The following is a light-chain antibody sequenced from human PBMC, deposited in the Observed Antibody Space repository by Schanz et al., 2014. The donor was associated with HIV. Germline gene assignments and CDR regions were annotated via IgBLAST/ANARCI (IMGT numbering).Light chain of an antibody. CDR3: QQSYGTSWT. J-gene: IGKJ1*01. V-gene: IGKV1-39*01. CDR2: ATS. Sequence: DIQMTPSPSSLSASAGDRVTITCRASQSISSYLNWYQQKPGKAPKLLIYATSSLQSGVPSRFSGSGSGTEFTLTISSLQPEDFATYYCQQSYGTSWTFGQGTKVEIK. CDR1: QSISSY.